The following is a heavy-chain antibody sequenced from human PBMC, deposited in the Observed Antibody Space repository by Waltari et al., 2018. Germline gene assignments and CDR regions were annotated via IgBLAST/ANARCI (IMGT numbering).Heavy chain of an antibody. D-gene: IGHD6-19*01. CDR1: GYTLTELS. J-gene: IGHJ4*02. Sequence: QVQLVQSGAEVKKPGASVKVSCKVSGYTLTELSLHWVRQAPGTGLEWTGGFDPEDGETIYAQKFQGRVTMTEDTSTDTAYMELSSLRSEDTAVYYCATVSIAVDLRERYYFDYWGQGTLVTVSS. CDR2: FDPEDGET. V-gene: IGHV1-24*01. CDR3: ATVSIAVDLRERYYFDY.